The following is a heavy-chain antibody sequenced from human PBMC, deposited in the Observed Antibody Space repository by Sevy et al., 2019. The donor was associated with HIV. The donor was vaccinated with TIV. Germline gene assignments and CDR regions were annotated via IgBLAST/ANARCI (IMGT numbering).Heavy chain of an antibody. CDR2: ISAYSGNT. V-gene: IGHV1-18*01. CDR1: GYTFTSYG. J-gene: IGHJ5*02. Sequence: ASVKVSCKASGYTFTSYGISWVRQAPGQGLEWMGWISAYSGNTNYAQKLQGRVTMTTDTSTSTAYMELRSLRSDDTAVYYCASSGYCSSTSCYIGGVLFDPWGQGTLVTVSS. CDR3: ASSGYCSSTSCYIGGVLFDP. D-gene: IGHD2-2*02.